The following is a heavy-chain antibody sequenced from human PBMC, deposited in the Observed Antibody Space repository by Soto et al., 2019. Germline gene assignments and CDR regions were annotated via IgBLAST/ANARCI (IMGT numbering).Heavy chain of an antibody. Sequence: EVQLLESGGGLVQPGGSLRLSCAASGFTFSSYAMNWVRQAPGKGLEWVSVISGSGGSTYYADSVKGRFSISRDSSKNTLYLQMTSLSGEDTAVYYCAKRGSGWCFDYGGQGTLVTVSS. CDR1: GFTFSSYA. CDR2: ISGSGGST. V-gene: IGHV3-23*01. D-gene: IGHD6-19*01. J-gene: IGHJ4*02. CDR3: AKRGSGWCFDY.